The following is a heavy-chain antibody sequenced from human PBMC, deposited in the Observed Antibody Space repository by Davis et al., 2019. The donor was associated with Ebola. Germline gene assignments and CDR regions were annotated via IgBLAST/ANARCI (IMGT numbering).Heavy chain of an antibody. D-gene: IGHD1-26*01. CDR3: ARERNDGSYADY. CDR1: GFTFSSYA. Sequence: GESLKISCAASGFTFSSYAMHWVRQAPGKGLEWVAVISYDGSNKYYADSVKGRFTISRDNSKNTLYLQMNSLRAEDTAVYYCARERNDGSYADYWGQGTLVTVSS. CDR2: ISYDGSNK. J-gene: IGHJ4*02. V-gene: IGHV3-30-3*01.